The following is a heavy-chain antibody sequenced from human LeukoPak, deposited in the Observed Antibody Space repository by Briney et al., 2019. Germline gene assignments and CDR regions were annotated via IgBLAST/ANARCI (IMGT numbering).Heavy chain of an antibody. CDR1: GYTFTSYA. CDR2: INAGNDYT. Sequence: ASVKVSCRASGYTFTSYAMHWVRQAPGQRLEWMGWINAGNDYTKYSQKLQGRVTITRDTSTSTVYMELSSLRSEDTAVYYCARDVSPYSSSSIDYWGQGTLVTVSS. J-gene: IGHJ4*02. CDR3: ARDVSPYSSSSIDY. V-gene: IGHV1-3*01. D-gene: IGHD6-6*01.